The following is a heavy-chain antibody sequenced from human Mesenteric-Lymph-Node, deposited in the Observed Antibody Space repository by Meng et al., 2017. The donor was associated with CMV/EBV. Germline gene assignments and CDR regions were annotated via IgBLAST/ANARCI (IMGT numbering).Heavy chain of an antibody. V-gene: IGHV3-72*01. CDR2: SRNKANSYTT. J-gene: IGHJ4*02. D-gene: IGHD3-16*01. CDR3: TLNLGEPPDN. Sequence: GGSLRLSCAASGFILSDHYMEWVRQAPGKGREWVGRSRNKANSYTTEYAASVRGRFTLSRDVSQNSLHLQMNSLKTDDTAVYYCTLNLGEPPDNWGQGALVTVSS. CDR1: GFILSDHY.